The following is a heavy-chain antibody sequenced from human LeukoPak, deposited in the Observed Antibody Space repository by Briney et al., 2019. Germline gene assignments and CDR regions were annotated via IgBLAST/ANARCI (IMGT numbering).Heavy chain of an antibody. CDR1: GFTFSSYA. Sequence: AGGSRRLSCAASGFTFSSYAMSWVRQAPGKGLEWVSAISGSGGSTYYADSMKGRFTISRDNSKNTVYLQMNSLRTEDTAVYYCARERSWNGPLDYWGQGTLVTVSS. CDR3: ARERSWNGPLDY. J-gene: IGHJ4*02. D-gene: IGHD1-1*01. V-gene: IGHV3-23*01. CDR2: ISGSGGST.